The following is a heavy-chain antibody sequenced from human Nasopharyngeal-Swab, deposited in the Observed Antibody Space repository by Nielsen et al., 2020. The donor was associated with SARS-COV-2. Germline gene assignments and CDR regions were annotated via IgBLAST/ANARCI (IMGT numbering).Heavy chain of an antibody. CDR2: IKSKTDGGTT. D-gene: IGHD3-22*01. J-gene: IGHJ4*02. CDR3: TREGKDYYDSSGYSHFDY. CDR1: GFTFSNAW. Sequence: GGSLRLSCAASGFTFSNAWMSWVRQAPGKGLEWVGRIKSKTDGGTTDYAAPVKGRFTISRDDSKNTLYLQMNSLKTGDTAVYYCTREGKDYYDSSGYSHFDYWGQGTLVTVSS. V-gene: IGHV3-15*01.